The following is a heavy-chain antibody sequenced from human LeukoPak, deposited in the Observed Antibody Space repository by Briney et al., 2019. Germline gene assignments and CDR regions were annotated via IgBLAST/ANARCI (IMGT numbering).Heavy chain of an antibody. D-gene: IGHD3-10*01. V-gene: IGHV4-38-2*02. CDR3: ARVFDSGSQAYFYYMDV. J-gene: IGHJ6*03. Sequence: SETLSLTCTVSGYSISSGYYWGWIRQPPGKGLEWIGEINHSGSTNYNPSLKSRVTISVDTSKNHFSLKLSSVTAADTALYYCARVFDSGSQAYFYYMDVWGKGTTVT. CDR2: INHSGST. CDR1: GYSISSGYY.